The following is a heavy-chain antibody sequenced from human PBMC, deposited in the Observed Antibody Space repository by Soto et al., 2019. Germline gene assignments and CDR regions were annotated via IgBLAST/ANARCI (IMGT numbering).Heavy chain of an antibody. CDR1: GYTFTIYG. D-gene: IGHD3-3*01. Sequence: ASVKVSCKASGYTFTIYGISWVRQAPGQGLEWMGWINPKSGDTHYAQTVQGRVTMTRDTSISTAYMSMSGLRSDDMAIYYCTKGLESHLLSWFDPWGQGTQVTVSS. CDR2: INPKSGDT. V-gene: IGHV1-2*02. J-gene: IGHJ5*02. CDR3: TKGLESHLLSWFDP.